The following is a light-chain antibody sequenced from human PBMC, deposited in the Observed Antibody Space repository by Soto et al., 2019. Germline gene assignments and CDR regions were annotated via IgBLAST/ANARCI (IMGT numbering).Light chain of an antibody. CDR2: GTS. V-gene: IGKV3-20*01. Sequence: EIVLTQSPGTLSVSPGERATLSCRASQTISSNYLAWYQQKPGQAPSLLIYGTSSRATGIPDRFSGSGSGTDFTLTISSLDPEDSAIYDCQQYGSWTFGQGTKVEIK. J-gene: IGKJ1*01. CDR1: QTISSNY. CDR3: QQYGSWT.